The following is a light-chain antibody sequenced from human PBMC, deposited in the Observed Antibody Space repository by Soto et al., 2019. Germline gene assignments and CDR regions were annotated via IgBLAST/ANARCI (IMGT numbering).Light chain of an antibody. CDR1: QSVSSN. CDR3: QPYNNWPLT. Sequence: EIVMTQSPATLSVSPGERATLSCRASQSVSSNLAWYQQKPGQAPRLLIYGASTRATGIPARFSGSGSGTEYTLTISSLQSEDFADYYCQPYNNWPLTFGGGTKVEIK. V-gene: IGKV3D-15*01. J-gene: IGKJ4*01. CDR2: GAS.